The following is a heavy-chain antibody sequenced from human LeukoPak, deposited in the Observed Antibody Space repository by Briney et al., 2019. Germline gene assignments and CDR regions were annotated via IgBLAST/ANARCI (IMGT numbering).Heavy chain of an antibody. V-gene: IGHV3-48*01. CDR2: ISSSGGTT. Sequence: GGSLRLSCVASGFTFSRYTMNWVRQAPGKGLEWVSYISSSGGTTYYADSVKGRFTISRDNAKKSLYLQMNSLKAEDTAVYYCTRNYFNGTGNYSGRNSWGQGSLVTVSS. D-gene: IGHD5-24*01. CDR1: GFTFSRYT. J-gene: IGHJ4*02. CDR3: TRNYFNGTGNYSGRNS.